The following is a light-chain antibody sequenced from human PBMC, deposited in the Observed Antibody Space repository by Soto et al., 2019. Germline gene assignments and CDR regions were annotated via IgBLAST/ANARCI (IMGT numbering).Light chain of an antibody. V-gene: IGKV3-11*01. Sequence: IVLTQSPATLSLSPGERATLSCRASQSVTKCLAWYQQQPGQAPRLLIYDVSSRAPGIPARFSGSGSGTDFTPTISSLEPEDFAVYYCQQCNNWPPITFGQGTRLEIK. CDR2: DVS. CDR3: QQCNNWPPIT. CDR1: QSVTKC. J-gene: IGKJ5*01.